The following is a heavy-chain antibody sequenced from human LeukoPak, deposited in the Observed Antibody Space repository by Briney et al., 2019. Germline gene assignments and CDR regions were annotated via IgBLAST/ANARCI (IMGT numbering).Heavy chain of an antibody. J-gene: IGHJ3*02. V-gene: IGHV4-30-4*08. D-gene: IGHD3-22*01. Sequence: SETLSLTCTVSGRSLSCGDYYWRWFRQPPGEGLDWMGYIYYSGSTYYNPSIKSRFTISVDTSKNQFSLKLSSVTAADTAVYYCARDSTYYYDRSGYYAPAGIWGQGTMVTVSS. CDR1: GRSLSCGDYY. CDR2: IYYSGST. CDR3: ARDSTYYYDRSGYYAPAGI.